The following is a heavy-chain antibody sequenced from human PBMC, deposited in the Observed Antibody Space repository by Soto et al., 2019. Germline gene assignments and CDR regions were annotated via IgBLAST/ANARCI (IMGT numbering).Heavy chain of an antibody. CDR3: AKDDYSDPGYYYGMDV. Sequence: GGSLKLSCAASGFPFSSYAMSWVRPAPGKGLEWVSAVSGSGGSTYYAGSVKGRFTISRDNSKNTLYLRMNSLRAEDTAVYYCAKDDYSDPGYYYGMDVWGQGTKVTVSS. V-gene: IGHV3-23*01. CDR2: VSGSGGST. J-gene: IGHJ6*02. CDR1: GFPFSSYA. D-gene: IGHD5-12*01.